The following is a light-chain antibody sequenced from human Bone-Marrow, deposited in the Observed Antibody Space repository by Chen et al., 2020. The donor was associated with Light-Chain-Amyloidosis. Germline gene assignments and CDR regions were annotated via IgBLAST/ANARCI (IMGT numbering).Light chain of an antibody. Sequence: SYVLTQPSSVSVAPGPTATIACGGNNIGSTSVHWYQQTPGQAPLLVGYDESDRPSGIPERLSGSNSGNTATLTISRVEAGDEADYYCQVWDRSSDRPVLGGGTKLTVL. CDR1: NIGSTS. CDR3: QVWDRSSDRPV. CDR2: DES. J-gene: IGLJ3*02. V-gene: IGLV3-21*02.